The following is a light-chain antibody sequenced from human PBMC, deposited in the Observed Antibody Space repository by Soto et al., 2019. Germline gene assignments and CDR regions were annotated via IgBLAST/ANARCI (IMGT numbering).Light chain of an antibody. CDR2: KAP. Sequence: DIQMTQSPSTLSASVGDRVTISCRASQSVSNWLAWYQQKPGKAPKLLIYKAPSLESGVPSRVSGSGSGTEFTLTISSLQPDDFATYYCQQYNYYWTFGQGTKVESK. CDR3: QQYNYYWT. CDR1: QSVSNW. J-gene: IGKJ1*01. V-gene: IGKV1-5*03.